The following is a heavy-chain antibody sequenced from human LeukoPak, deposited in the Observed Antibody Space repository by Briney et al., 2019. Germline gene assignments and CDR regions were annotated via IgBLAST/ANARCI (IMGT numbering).Heavy chain of an antibody. CDR3: ARRRNAGGHWYFDL. CDR2: IYYTGST. V-gene: IGHV4-39*01. J-gene: IGHJ2*01. Sequence: KASETLSLTCTVSGGSISSSSSYWGWIRQPPGKGLAWIGTIYYTGSTYYNPSLKSRVTLSVDTSKNQFSLNLSSVTAADTAVYFCARRRNAGGHWYFDLWGRGTPVTVSS. CDR1: GGSISSSSSY. D-gene: IGHD1-14*01.